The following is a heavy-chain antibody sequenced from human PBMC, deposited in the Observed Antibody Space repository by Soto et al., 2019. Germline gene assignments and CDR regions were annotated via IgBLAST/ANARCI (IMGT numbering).Heavy chain of an antibody. CDR1: GFTFSNAW. V-gene: IGHV3-15*01. CDR2: IKSKTDGGTT. Sequence: GSLRLSCAASGFTFSNAWMSWVRQAPGKGLEWVGRIKSKTDGGTTDYAAPVKGRFTISRDDSKNTLYLQMNSLKTEDTAVYYCTTDSSLELDFDYWGQGTLVTVSS. J-gene: IGHJ4*02. CDR3: TTDSSLELDFDY. D-gene: IGHD1-7*01.